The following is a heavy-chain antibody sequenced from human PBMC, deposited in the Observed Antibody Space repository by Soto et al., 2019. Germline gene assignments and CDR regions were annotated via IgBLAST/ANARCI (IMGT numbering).Heavy chain of an antibody. D-gene: IGHD3-16*02. CDR3: ARLDDYVWGSYRYRYYFDY. CDR1: GGSISSGGYY. Sequence: TLSLTCTVSGGSISSGGYYWSWIRQHPGKGLEWIGYIYYSGSTYYNPSLKSRVTISVDTSKNQFSLKLSSVTAADTAVYYCARLDDYVWGSYRYRYYFDYWGQGTLVTVSS. CDR2: IYYSGST. J-gene: IGHJ4*02. V-gene: IGHV4-31*03.